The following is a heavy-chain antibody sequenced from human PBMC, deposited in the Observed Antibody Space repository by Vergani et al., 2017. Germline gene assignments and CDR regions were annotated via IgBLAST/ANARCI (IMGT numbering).Heavy chain of an antibody. V-gene: IGHV4-39*01. CDR2: IYYSGST. Sequence: QVQLQESGPGLVKPSATLSLTCSVSGASIRSSNYYWGWIRQPPGKGLEWIASIYYSGSTYYNPSLKSRVTISVDTSKNQFSLKLSSVTAADTAVYFCARHSTVEWLVKLGWIAPWGQGILVTVSS. CDR3: ARHSTVEWLVKLGWIAP. J-gene: IGHJ5*02. CDR1: GASIRSSNYY. D-gene: IGHD6-19*01.